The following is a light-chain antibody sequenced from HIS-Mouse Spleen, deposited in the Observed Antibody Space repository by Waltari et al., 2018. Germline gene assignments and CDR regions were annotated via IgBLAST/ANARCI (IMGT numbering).Light chain of an antibody. Sequence: QSALTQPRSLSGSPGQSVTISCTRTSSDVGGYNYVSRYQPHPGKAPKLMIYDVSKRPSGVPDRFSGSKSGNTASLTISGLQAEDEADYYCCSYAGSYTLVFGGGTKLTVL. CDR1: SSDVGGYNY. V-gene: IGLV2-11*01. J-gene: IGLJ2*01. CDR3: CSYAGSYTLV. CDR2: DVS.